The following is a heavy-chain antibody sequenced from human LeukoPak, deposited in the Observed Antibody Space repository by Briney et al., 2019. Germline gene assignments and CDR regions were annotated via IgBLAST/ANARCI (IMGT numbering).Heavy chain of an antibody. CDR3: ARVVGATWLDY. V-gene: IGHV4-31*03. CDR1: GGSISSGGYY. Sequence: SETLSLTCTVSGGSISSGGYYWSWIRQHPGKGLEWTGYIYYSGSTYYNPSLKSRVTISVDTSKNQFSLKLSSVTAAGTAVYYCARVVGATWLDYWGQGTLVTVSS. CDR2: IYYSGST. J-gene: IGHJ4*02. D-gene: IGHD1-26*01.